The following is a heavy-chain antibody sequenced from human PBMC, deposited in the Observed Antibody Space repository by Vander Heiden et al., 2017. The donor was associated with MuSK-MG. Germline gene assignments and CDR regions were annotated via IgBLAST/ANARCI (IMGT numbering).Heavy chain of an antibody. Sequence: QVQLQESVPGLVKPSETLSLTCAVSGYSISSCYYWGWIRQPPGKGLEWIGSIYHSGSTYYNPSLKSRVTISVDTSKNQFSLKLSSVTAAETAVYYCARHMDTAMEKGYYFDYWGQGTLVTVSS. CDR3: ARHMDTAMEKGYYFDY. CDR1: GYSISSCYY. CDR2: IYHSGST. J-gene: IGHJ4*02. V-gene: IGHV4-38-2*01. D-gene: IGHD5-18*01.